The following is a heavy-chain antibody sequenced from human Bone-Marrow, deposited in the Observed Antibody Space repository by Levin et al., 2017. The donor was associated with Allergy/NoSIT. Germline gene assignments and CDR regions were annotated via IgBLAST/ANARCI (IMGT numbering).Heavy chain of an antibody. D-gene: IGHD4-17*01. CDR1: GYSFTTYW. V-gene: IGHV5-51*01. J-gene: IGHJ4*02. Sequence: GESLKISCKGSGYSFTTYWIAWVRQMPGKGLDWMGIIYPRDSDTRYSPSFQGQATISADKSISTAYVQWSSLRASDAALYYCAGRRGATVTTTLDYWGQGTLVTVSS. CDR2: IYPRDSDT. CDR3: AGRRGATVTTTLDY.